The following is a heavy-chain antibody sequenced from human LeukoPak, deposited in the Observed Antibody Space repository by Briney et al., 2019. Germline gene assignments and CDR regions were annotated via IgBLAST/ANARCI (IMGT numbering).Heavy chain of an antibody. V-gene: IGHV1-18*04. CDR1: GYTFTGYY. Sequence: ASVKVSCKASGYTFTGYYMHWVRQAPGQGLEWMGWISAYNGNTNYAQKLQGRVTMTTDTSTSTAYMELRSLRSDDTAVYYCARERNDYGDSWGQGTLVTVSS. J-gene: IGHJ4*02. CDR2: ISAYNGNT. D-gene: IGHD1-14*01. CDR3: ARERNDYGDS.